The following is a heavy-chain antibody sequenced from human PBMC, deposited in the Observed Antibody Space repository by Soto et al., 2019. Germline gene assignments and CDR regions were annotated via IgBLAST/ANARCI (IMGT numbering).Heavy chain of an antibody. D-gene: IGHD7-27*01. V-gene: IGHV3-53*05. CDR3: ARDPLGIVY. CDR1: GFTVSSNY. Sequence: GGSLRLSCAASGFTVSSNYMSWVRQAPGKGLEWVSAIYSGGSTYYAASVKGRFTISTDNSKNTLYLQMNSMIAEDTAVYYCARDPLGIVYWGQGTLVTVSS. J-gene: IGHJ4*02. CDR2: IYSGGST.